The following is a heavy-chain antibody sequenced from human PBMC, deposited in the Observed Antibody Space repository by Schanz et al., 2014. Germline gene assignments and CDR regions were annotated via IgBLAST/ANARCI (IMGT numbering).Heavy chain of an antibody. V-gene: IGHV3-30*18. CDR2: ISYDGNNK. CDR3: AKDRDDSSWYYYYYGMDV. CDR1: GFTFSTYG. D-gene: IGHD3-22*01. Sequence: QVHLVESGGGVVQPGRSLRLSCAASGFTFSTYGMHWVRQAPGKGLEWVAVISYDGNNKDYADSVKGRFTISRDNSKNTLYLQMNSLRAEDTAVYYCAKDRDDSSWYYYYYGMDVWGQGTTVTVSS. J-gene: IGHJ6*02.